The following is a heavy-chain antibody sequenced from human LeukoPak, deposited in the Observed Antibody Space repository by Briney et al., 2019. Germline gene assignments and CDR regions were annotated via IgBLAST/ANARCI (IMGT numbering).Heavy chain of an antibody. V-gene: IGHV3-23*01. CDR1: GFTFSSYG. D-gene: IGHD1-26*01. CDR3: ARAGSGSYPTTDAFYI. Sequence: PGGSLRLSCAASGFTFSSYGMSWVRQAPGKGLEWVSAISGSGGSTYYADSVKGRFTISRDNSKNTLYLQMNSLRAEDTAVYYCARAGSGSYPTTDAFYIWGQVTMVTVSS. CDR2: ISGSGGST. J-gene: IGHJ3*02.